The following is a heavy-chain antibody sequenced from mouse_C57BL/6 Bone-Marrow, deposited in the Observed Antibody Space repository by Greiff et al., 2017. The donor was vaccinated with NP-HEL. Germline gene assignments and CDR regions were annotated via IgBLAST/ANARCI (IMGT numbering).Heavy chain of an antibody. J-gene: IGHJ1*03. D-gene: IGHD4-1*01. Sequence: VQLQQSGAELVRPGTSVKVSCKASGYAFTNYLIEWVKQRPGQGLEWIGVINPGSGGTNYNEKFKGKATLTADKSSSTAYMQLSSLTSEDSAVYCCARIGLGRGYFDVWGTGTTVTVSS. CDR3: ARIGLGRGYFDV. CDR2: INPGSGGT. V-gene: IGHV1-54*01. CDR1: GYAFTNYL.